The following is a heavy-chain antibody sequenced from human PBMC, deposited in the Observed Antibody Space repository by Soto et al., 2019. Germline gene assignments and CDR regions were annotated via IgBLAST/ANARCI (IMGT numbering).Heavy chain of an antibody. CDR1: GYTFTSYA. Sequence: ASVKVSCKASGYTFTSYAMHWVRQAPGQRLEWMGWINAGNGNTKYSQEFQGRVTITRDTSASTAYMELSSLRPEDTAVYYCARKKDYYYYGMDVWGQGTTVTVSS. CDR2: INAGNGNT. V-gene: IGHV1-3*01. J-gene: IGHJ6*02. CDR3: ARKKDYYYYGMDV.